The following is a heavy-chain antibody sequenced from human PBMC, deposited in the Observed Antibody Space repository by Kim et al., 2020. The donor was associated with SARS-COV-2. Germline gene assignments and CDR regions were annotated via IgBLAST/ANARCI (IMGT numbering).Heavy chain of an antibody. V-gene: IGHV3-7*03. J-gene: IGHJ4*02. CDR3: ARDRTLMVRGVRYFDY. Sequence: GGSLRLSCAASGFTFSSYWMSWVRQAPGKGLEWVANIKQDGSEKYYVDSVKGRFTISRDNAKNSLYLQMNSLRAEDTAVYYCARDRTLMVRGVRYFDYWGQGTLVTVSS. D-gene: IGHD3-10*01. CDR1: GFTFSSYW. CDR2: IKQDGSEK.